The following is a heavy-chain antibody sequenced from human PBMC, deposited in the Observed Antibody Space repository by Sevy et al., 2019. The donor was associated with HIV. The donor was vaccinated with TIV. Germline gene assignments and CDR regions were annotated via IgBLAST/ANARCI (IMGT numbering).Heavy chain of an antibody. CDR2: IYTTDSET. CDR1: GYSFTRNW. J-gene: IGHJ6*02. V-gene: IGHV5-51*01. Sequence: GESLKISCKASGYSFTRNWIGWVRQMPGKGLELIGVIYTTDSETKYIPSFQGQVTISADKSIRTAYLQWSSLQASDTAIYYCARVQGYCTSGVCYSDYYYGMDVWGQGTSVTVSS. D-gene: IGHD2-8*01. CDR3: ARVQGYCTSGVCYSDYYYGMDV.